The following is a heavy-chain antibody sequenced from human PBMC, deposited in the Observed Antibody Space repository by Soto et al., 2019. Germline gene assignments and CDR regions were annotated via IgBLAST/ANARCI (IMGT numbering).Heavy chain of an antibody. V-gene: IGHV4-31*03. CDR1: GGSISSGGYY. CDR3: AREYSRSQTGEYYFDY. D-gene: IGHD6-13*01. CDR2: IYYSGST. J-gene: IGHJ4*02. Sequence: PSETLSLTCTVSGGSISSGGYYWSWIRQHPGKGLEWIGYIYYSGSTYYNPSLKSRVTISVGTSKNQFSLKLSSVTAADTAVYYCAREYSRSQTGEYYFDYWGQGTLVTVYS.